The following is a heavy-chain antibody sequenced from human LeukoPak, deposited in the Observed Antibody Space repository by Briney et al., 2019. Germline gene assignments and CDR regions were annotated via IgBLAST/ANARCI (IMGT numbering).Heavy chain of an antibody. CDR2: IWYDGSNK. D-gene: IGHD2/OR15-2a*01. J-gene: IGHJ4*02. V-gene: IGHV3-33*01. CDR3: AREGPRGNSQFDY. Sequence: RSLRLSCAASGFTFSNYGMHWVRQAPGKGLEWVALIWYDGSNKYYADSVKGRLTISRDNSKNTLYLQMNSLRAEDTAVYYCAREGPRGNSQFDYWGQGTLVTVSS. CDR1: GFTFSNYG.